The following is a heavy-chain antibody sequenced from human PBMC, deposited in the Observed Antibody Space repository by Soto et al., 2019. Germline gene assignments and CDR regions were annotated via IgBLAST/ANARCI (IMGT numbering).Heavy chain of an antibody. D-gene: IGHD6-13*01. Sequence: SEILSLTCTVSGGYISSYDWSWIRQPPGKGLEWIGYIYYSGSTNYNPSLKSRVTISVDTSKNQFSLKLSSGTAADTAVYYCARYGSTLNRAAALYYYYGMDVGGQGTTVTVPS. J-gene: IGHJ6*02. V-gene: IGHV4-59*01. CDR1: GGYISSYD. CDR3: ARYGSTLNRAAALYYYYGMDV. CDR2: IYYSGST.